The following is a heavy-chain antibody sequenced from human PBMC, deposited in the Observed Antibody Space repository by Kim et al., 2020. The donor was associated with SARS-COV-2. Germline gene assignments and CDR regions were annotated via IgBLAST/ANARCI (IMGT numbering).Heavy chain of an antibody. CDR3: ARHIGEVYSSSWYDFAFDI. D-gene: IGHD6-13*01. V-gene: IGHV4-39*01. J-gene: IGHJ3*02. Sequence: SRVTISVDTSKSQFSLKLSSVTAADTAVYYCARHIGEVYSSSWYDFAFDIWGQGTMVTVSS.